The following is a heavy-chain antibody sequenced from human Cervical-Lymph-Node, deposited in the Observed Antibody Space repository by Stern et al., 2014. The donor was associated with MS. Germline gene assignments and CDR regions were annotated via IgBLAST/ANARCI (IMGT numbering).Heavy chain of an antibody. Sequence: QVTLKESGPTLVKPTQTLTLTCTFSEFSLTTTGAAVGWLRQSPGKALEWLALIFWDDDKRYTPSLMNRLTITKDTSRNHVVLRMTNMDPVDSATYYCAHRRSGTMGHFDHWGQEAPVTVSS. CDR1: EFSLTTTGAA. CDR3: AHRRSGTMGHFDH. CDR2: IFWDDDK. V-gene: IGHV2-5*02. J-gene: IGHJ4*02. D-gene: IGHD1-1*01.